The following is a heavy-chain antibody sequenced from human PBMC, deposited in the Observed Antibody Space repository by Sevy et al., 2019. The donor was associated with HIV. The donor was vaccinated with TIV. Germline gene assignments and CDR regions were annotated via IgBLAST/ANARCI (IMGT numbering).Heavy chain of an antibody. J-gene: IGHJ4*02. CDR2: LSFGCGKI. Sequence: GGSLRLSCAASGFAFYDYSMSWIRQAPGKGLEWVATLSFGCGKIDYADSVKGRFTISRDNSKNSFYLQMDNLRVEDAALYYCAREGCTRPHDYWGQGTRVTVSS. CDR3: AREGCTRPHDY. CDR1: GFAFYDYS. V-gene: IGHV3-23*01. D-gene: IGHD2-8*01.